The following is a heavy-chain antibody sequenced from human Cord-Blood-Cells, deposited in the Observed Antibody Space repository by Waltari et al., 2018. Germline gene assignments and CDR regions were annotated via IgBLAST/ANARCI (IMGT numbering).Heavy chain of an antibody. J-gene: IGHJ4*02. V-gene: IGHV1-24*01. CDR3: ATDLWSGYYFDY. D-gene: IGHD3-3*01. CDR2: FDPEDGET. Sequence: QVQLVQSGAEVKKPGASVKVSCKVSGYTLTELSMHWVRQAPGKGLEWIGGFDPEDGETIYAQKIQGRVTMNEDTSTDTTYMRLSSLRSEDTAVYYCATDLWSGYYFDYWGQGTLVTVSS. CDR1: GYTLTELS.